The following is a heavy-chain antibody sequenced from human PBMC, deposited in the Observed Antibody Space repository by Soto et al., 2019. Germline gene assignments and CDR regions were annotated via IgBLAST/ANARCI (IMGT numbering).Heavy chain of an antibody. CDR3: ARDQYSGYDTYDY. V-gene: IGHV3-7*01. CDR1: GFTFSSYW. D-gene: IGHD5-12*01. CDR2: IKQDGSEK. Sequence: EVQLVESGGGLVQPGGSLRLSCAASGFTFSSYWMSWVRQAPGKGLEWVANIKQDGSEKYYVDSVKGRFTISRDNAKNSLYLQMNSLRAEDTAVYYCARDQYSGYDTYDYWGQGTLVTVSS. J-gene: IGHJ4*02.